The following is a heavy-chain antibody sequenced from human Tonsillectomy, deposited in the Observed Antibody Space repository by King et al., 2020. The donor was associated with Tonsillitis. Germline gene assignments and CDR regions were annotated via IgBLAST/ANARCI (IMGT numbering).Heavy chain of an antibody. CDR3: ARERLYGRDWGIDC. V-gene: IGHV3-33*05. J-gene: IGHJ4*02. D-gene: IGHD7-27*01. CDR2: ISFDASRE. Sequence: VQLVESGGGVVQPGGSLRLSCASSGFDFSSYGMHWVRQAPGKGLEWVAVISFDASRENYADSVKGRFTISRDNSKNTLYLQMNSLRAEDTAVYYCARERLYGRDWGIDCWGQGSLVTVSS. CDR1: GFDFSSYG.